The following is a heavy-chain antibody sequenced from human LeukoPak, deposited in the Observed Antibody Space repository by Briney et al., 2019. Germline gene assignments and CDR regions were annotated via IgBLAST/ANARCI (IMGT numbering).Heavy chain of an antibody. J-gene: IGHJ4*02. CDR3: AKDLRRGSSWYNAIDY. D-gene: IGHD6-13*01. CDR2: KLYDGSNK. Sequence: GGSLRLSCAASGFTLSSYGMHWVRQAPGKGLEWVAVKLYDGSNKYYVDSVKGRFTISRDSSKNTLYLQMNSLRAEDTAVYYCAKDLRRGSSWYNAIDYWGQGTLVTVSS. CDR1: GFTLSSYG. V-gene: IGHV3-30*18.